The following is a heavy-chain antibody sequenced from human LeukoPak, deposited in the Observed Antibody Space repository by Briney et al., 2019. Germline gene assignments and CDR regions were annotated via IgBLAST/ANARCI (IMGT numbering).Heavy chain of an antibody. CDR3: ARDSHSVDTATPRGFDP. D-gene: IGHD2-15*01. CDR1: GDSISSYF. V-gene: IGHV4-59*01. J-gene: IGHJ5*02. Sequence: SETLSLTCTVPGDSISSYFWSWIRQPPGKGLEWIGYFLDSGSANYNPSLKNRITMSVDTSKNQFSLKLRSVTAADTAVYYCARDSHSVDTATPRGFDPWGHGTLVTVSS. CDR2: FLDSGSA.